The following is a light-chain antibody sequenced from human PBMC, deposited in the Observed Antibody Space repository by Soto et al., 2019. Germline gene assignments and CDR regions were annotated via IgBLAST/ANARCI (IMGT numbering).Light chain of an antibody. Sequence: QSALPQPASVSGSPGQSITISCTGTSSDLVGYNYVSWYQQYPGKAPKLMIFGVSDRPSGVSNRFSGSKSGYTASLTISGLQAEDEAYYYCSSYKTSSTVVVFGGGTKVTVL. V-gene: IGLV2-14*01. J-gene: IGLJ3*02. CDR2: GVS. CDR3: SSYKTSSTVVV. CDR1: SSDLVGYNY.